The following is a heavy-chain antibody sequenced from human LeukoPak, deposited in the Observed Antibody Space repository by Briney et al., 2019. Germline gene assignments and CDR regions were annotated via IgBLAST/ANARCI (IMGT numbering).Heavy chain of an antibody. CDR2: MWSDGSKT. D-gene: IGHD2-8*01. V-gene: IGHV3-33*01. Sequence: GGSLRLSCTASGFTLSYYGMHWVRQAPGKGLELVALMWSDGSKTPYADSVKGRFTISRDISRNTLYLQMNSLRAEDTALYYCARDADASAFYWYFDLWGRGTLVTVSS. J-gene: IGHJ2*01. CDR3: ARDADASAFYWYFDL. CDR1: GFTLSYYG.